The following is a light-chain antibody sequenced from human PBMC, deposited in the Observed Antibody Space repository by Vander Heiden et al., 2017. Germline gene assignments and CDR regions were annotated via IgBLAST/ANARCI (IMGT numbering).Light chain of an antibody. V-gene: IGLV1-47*01. CDR2: RNN. J-gene: IGLJ1*01. Sequence: QSVLTQPPSASGTPGQRVTISCSGSSSNIGSNYVYWYQQLPGTAPKLLIYRNNQRPSGVPDRFSGSKSGTSGSLAISGLRSEDEADYYCAAWDDSLSGFYVFGTGTKVTVL. CDR1: SSNIGSNY. CDR3: AAWDDSLSGFYV.